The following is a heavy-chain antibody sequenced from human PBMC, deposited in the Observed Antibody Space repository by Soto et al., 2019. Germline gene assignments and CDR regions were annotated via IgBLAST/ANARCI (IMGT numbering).Heavy chain of an antibody. J-gene: IGHJ4*02. V-gene: IGHV1-69*06. CDR3: ARGRSPSGFSLQVFDN. CDR1: GGTFSRYA. D-gene: IGHD3-10*01. CDR2: IIPFFGTA. Sequence: ASVKVSCKAAGGTFSRYAISWVRQAPGQGLEWMGGIIPFFGTANYAQKFQGRVTVTADKSTSTAYMELSSLRSEDTAVYYCARGRSPSGFSLQVFDNWGQGTLVTVSS.